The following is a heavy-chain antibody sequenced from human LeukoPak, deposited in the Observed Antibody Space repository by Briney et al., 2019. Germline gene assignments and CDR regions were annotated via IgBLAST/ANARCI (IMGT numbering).Heavy chain of an antibody. CDR2: INPNSGGT. V-gene: IGHV1-2*04. CDR3: ARDGANYYGSGSDYYYYGMDV. J-gene: IGHJ6*04. D-gene: IGHD3-10*01. Sequence: GASVKVSCKASGYTFTGYYMHWVRQAPGQGPEWMGWINPNSGGTNYSQKFQGWVTMTRDTSISTAYMELSRLRSDDTAVYYCARDGANYYGSGSDYYYYGMDVWGKGTTVTVSS. CDR1: GYTFTGYY.